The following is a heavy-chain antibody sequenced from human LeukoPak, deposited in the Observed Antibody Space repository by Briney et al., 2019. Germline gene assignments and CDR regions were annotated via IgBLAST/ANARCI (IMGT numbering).Heavy chain of an antibody. Sequence: GGSLRLSCAASGFTFSSYAMSWVRQAPGKGLEWVSAISGSGGSTYYADSVKGRFTISRDNAKNSLYQQMNSLRAEDTAVYYCARVLSLGIDVYYGMDVWGQGTTVTVSS. D-gene: IGHD7-27*01. V-gene: IGHV3-23*01. CDR1: GFTFSSYA. CDR3: ARVLSLGIDVYYGMDV. CDR2: ISGSGGST. J-gene: IGHJ6*02.